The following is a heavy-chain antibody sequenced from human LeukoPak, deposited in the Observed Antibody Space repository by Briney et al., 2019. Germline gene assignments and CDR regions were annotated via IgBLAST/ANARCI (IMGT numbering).Heavy chain of an antibody. J-gene: IGHJ4*02. Sequence: GASVKVSCKASGYTFTGYYMHWVRQAPGQGLEWMGWINPNSGGTNYARKFQGRVTMTRDTSISTAYMDLSRLRSDDTAVYYCARDPPGAVEMATISDYWGQGTLVTVSS. CDR2: INPNSGGT. CDR1: GYTFTGYY. CDR3: ARDPPGAVEMATISDY. D-gene: IGHD5-24*01. V-gene: IGHV1-2*02.